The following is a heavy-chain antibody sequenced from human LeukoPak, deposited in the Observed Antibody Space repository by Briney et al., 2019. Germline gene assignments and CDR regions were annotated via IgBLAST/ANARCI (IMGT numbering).Heavy chain of an antibody. CDR2: ISTYNGNT. Sequence: ASMKVSCKASGYTFTSYGISWVRQAPGQGLEWMGWISTYNGNTNYAQKLQGRVTMTTDTSTNTAYMGLRSLRSDDTAVYYCARDQPSGTYSEHFDYWGQGTLVAVSS. V-gene: IGHV1-18*01. J-gene: IGHJ4*02. CDR3: ARDQPSGTYSEHFDY. CDR1: GYTFTSYG. D-gene: IGHD1-26*01.